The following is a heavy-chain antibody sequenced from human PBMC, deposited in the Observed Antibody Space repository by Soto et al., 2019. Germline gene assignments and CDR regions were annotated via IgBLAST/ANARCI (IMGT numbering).Heavy chain of an antibody. Sequence: GGSLRLSCAASGFTFSSYAMNWVRQAPGKGLEWVSAISSTGGTTYYADSVKGRFTISRDNSQNTLYLQMNSLRAEDTAVYYCAKDLGDFWSGSLQTHFDYWGQGTLVTVSS. V-gene: IGHV3-23*01. CDR1: GFTFSSYA. CDR3: AKDLGDFWSGSLQTHFDY. D-gene: IGHD3-3*01. CDR2: ISSTGGTT. J-gene: IGHJ4*02.